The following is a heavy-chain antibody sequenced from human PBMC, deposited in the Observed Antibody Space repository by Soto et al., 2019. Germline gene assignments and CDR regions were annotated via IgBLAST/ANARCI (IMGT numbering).Heavy chain of an antibody. CDR2: IYYSGIT. Sequence: PSETLSLTCTFSCVSIINSCYYWGWIRRPPGKGLEWIGTIYYSGITYYNPSLKSRVTISVDTSKNQFSLKLTSVTAADTAVYYCARHGSNWGQGTLVTVSS. V-gene: IGHV4-39*01. CDR3: ARHGSN. J-gene: IGHJ4*02. CDR1: CVSIINSCYY.